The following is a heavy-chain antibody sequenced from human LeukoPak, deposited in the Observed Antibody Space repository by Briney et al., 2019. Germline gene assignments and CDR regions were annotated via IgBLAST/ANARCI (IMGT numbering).Heavy chain of an antibody. CDR1: GYSFTSYW. V-gene: IGHV5-51*01. D-gene: IGHD3/OR15-3a*01. J-gene: IGHJ4*02. CDR3: ARGGLSRTLRSLDY. Sequence: GESLKISCKGSGYSFTSYWVAWVRQMPGKGLEWMGIIYPGDSDTRYSPSFQGRVTISADKAISTAYLQWSSLKASDTAMYYCARGGLSRTLRSLDYWGQGTLVTVSS. CDR2: IYPGDSDT.